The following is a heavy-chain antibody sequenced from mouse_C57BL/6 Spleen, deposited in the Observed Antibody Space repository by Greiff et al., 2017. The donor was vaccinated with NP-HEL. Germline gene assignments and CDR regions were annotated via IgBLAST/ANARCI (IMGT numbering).Heavy chain of an antibody. Sequence: EVKLVESGGGLVKPGGSLKLSCAASGFTFSSYAMSWVRQTPEKRLEWVATISDGGSYTYYPDNVKGRFTISRDNAKNNLYLQMSHLKSEDTAMYYCARVSTMRFAYWGQGTLVTVSA. CDR1: GFTFSSYA. CDR2: ISDGGSYT. CDR3: ARVSTMRFAY. J-gene: IGHJ3*01. D-gene: IGHD2-4*01. V-gene: IGHV5-4*03.